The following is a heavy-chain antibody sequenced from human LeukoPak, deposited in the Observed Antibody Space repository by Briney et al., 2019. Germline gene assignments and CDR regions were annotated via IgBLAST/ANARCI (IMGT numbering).Heavy chain of an antibody. J-gene: IGHJ3*02. V-gene: IGHV3-23*01. CDR3: ARSHGGNSIDAFNI. Sequence: GGSLRLSCAASGFTFSSYAMSWVRQAPGKGLEWVSGISGNSVSTYYADSVKGRFTISRDNAKNSLYLQMNSLRAEDTALYYCARSHGGNSIDAFNIWGQGTMVTVSS. CDR1: GFTFSSYA. CDR2: ISGNSVST. D-gene: IGHD4-23*01.